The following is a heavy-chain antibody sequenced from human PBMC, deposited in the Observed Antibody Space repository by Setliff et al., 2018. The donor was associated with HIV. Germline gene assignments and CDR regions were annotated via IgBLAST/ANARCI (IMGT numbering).Heavy chain of an antibody. CDR2: IDPENDET. CDR3: ATLDYYGSQTYNLALHY. CDR1: GYTFIDKY. D-gene: IGHD3-10*01. Sequence: ASVKVSCKASGYTFIDKYMHWVRQAPGKGLHWMGRIDPENDETKYSQKFQVRFTMTADRSTDTAYMELSGLRSEDTAIYYCATLDYYGSQTYNLALHYWGQGTLVTVSS. J-gene: IGHJ4*02. V-gene: IGHV1-69-2*01.